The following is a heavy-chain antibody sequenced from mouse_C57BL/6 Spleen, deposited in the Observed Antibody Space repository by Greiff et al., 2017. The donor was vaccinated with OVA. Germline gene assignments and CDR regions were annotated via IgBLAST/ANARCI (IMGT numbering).Heavy chain of an antibody. V-gene: IGHV1-52*01. CDR2: IDPSDSET. CDR1: GYTFTSYW. Sequence: VKLQQPGAELVRPGSSVKLSCKASGYTFTSYWMHWVKQRPIQGLEWIGNIDPSDSETHYNQKFKDKATLTVDKSSSTAYMQLSSLTSEDSAVYYCARGYYYGSSLYAMDYWGQGTSVTVSS. D-gene: IGHD1-1*01. CDR3: ARGYYYGSSLYAMDY. J-gene: IGHJ4*01.